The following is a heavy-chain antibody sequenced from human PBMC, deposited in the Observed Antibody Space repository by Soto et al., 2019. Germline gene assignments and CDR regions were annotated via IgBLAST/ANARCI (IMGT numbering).Heavy chain of an antibody. Sequence: QVQLVESGGGVVQPGRSLTLSCAASGFTFSIYGMHWVRQAPGKGLEWVAVIWDDGSNKIYADSVKGRFTISRDNSRNILYLEMNSLRAEDTAVDYCATDRGSSPFDYWGQGTLVTVSS. J-gene: IGHJ4*02. V-gene: IGHV3-33*03. D-gene: IGHD2-15*01. CDR2: IWDDGSNK. CDR3: ATDRGSSPFDY. CDR1: GFTFSIYG.